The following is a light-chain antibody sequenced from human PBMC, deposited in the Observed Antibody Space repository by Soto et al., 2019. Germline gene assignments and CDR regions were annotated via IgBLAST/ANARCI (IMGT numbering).Light chain of an antibody. V-gene: IGKV3-20*01. Sequence: EIVLTQSPGTLSLXPGERATLSCRASQSVSSSYLAWYQQKPGQAPRLLIYAASIRATDIPDRFSGSGSGTDFTLTISRLEPEDFAVFYCQQYGSSSITFGQGTRLEIK. CDR2: AAS. CDR1: QSVSSSY. CDR3: QQYGSSSIT. J-gene: IGKJ5*01.